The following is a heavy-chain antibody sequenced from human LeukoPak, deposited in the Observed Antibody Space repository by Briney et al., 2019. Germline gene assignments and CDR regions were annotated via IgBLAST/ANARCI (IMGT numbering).Heavy chain of an antibody. J-gene: IGHJ6*02. CDR1: GFTFSSYG. CDR3: AKEPFQYCYGSGVSYGMDV. V-gene: IGHV3-30*02. D-gene: IGHD3-10*01. Sequence: GGSLRLSCAASGFTFSSYGMHWVRQAPGKGLEWVAFIRYDGSNKYYADSVKGRFTISRDNSKNTLYLQMNSLRAEDTAVYYCAKEPFQYCYGSGVSYGMDVWGQGTTVTVSS. CDR2: IRYDGSNK.